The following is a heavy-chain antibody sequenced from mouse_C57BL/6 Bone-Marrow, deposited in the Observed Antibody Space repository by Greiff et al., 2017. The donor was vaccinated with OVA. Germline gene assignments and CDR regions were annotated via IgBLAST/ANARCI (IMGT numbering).Heavy chain of an antibody. CDR3: AREWGYWYFDV. V-gene: IGHV1-26*01. Sequence: EVKLQQSGPELVKPGASVKISCKASGYTFTDYYMNWVKQSHGQSLEWIGDINPNNGGTSYNQKFKGKATLTVDKSSSTAYMELRSLTSEDSAVYYCAREWGYWYFDVWGTGTTVTVSS. CDR2: INPNNGGT. D-gene: IGHD1-3*01. J-gene: IGHJ1*03. CDR1: GYTFTDYY.